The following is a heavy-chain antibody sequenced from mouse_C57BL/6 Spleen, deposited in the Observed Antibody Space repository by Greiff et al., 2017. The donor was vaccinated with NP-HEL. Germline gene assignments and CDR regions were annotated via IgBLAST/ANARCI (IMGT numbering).Heavy chain of an antibody. V-gene: IGHV1-64*01. J-gene: IGHJ4*01. CDR3: SRSQAYAMDY. CDR2: IHPNSGST. CDR1: GYTFTSYW. D-gene: IGHD3-1*01. Sequence: VQLQQPGAELVKPGASVKLSCKASGYTFTSYWMHWVKQRPGQGLEWIGMIHPNSGSTNYNEKFKSKATLTVDKSSSTAYMQLSSLTSEDSAVYYCSRSQAYAMDYWGQGTSVTVSS.